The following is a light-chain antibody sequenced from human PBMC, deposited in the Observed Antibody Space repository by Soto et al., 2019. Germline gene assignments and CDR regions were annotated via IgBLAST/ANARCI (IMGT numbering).Light chain of an antibody. CDR2: WAS. CDR3: QQYYASLQT. CDR1: QSLLYRSNNKNY. J-gene: IGKJ3*01. V-gene: IGKV4-1*01. Sequence: DIVMTQSPDSLVVSLGERATINCKSSQSLLYRSNNKNYLAWYQQKPGQPPKLLIYWASTRESGVPDRFSGSGSGTDFTLTISSLQAEDVAVYYCQQYYASLQTFGPGTKVDIK.